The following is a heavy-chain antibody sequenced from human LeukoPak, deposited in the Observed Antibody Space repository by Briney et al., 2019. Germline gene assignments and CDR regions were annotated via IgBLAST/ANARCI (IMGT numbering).Heavy chain of an antibody. V-gene: IGHV3-23*01. D-gene: IGHD1-1*01. Sequence: PGGSLRLSCAASGFTFSSYAMSWVRQAPGKGLEWVSAISGSGGSTYYADSVKGRFTISRDNAKNSLYLQMNSLRAEDTAVYYCARGTGTLIDYWGQGTLVTVSS. J-gene: IGHJ4*02. CDR2: ISGSGGST. CDR3: ARGTGTLIDY. CDR1: GFTFSSYA.